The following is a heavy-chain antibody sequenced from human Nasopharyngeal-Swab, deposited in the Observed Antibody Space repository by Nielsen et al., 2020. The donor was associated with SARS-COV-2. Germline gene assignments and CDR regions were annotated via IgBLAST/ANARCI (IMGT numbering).Heavy chain of an antibody. CDR3: ARARLGWVVVVAATPPDY. D-gene: IGHD2-15*01. J-gene: IGHJ4*02. CDR2: ISASGVTT. CDR1: GFTFSRFG. Sequence: GGSLRLSCAASGFTFSRFGMGWVRQAPGKGLEWVSAISASGVTTYYADSVKGRFTISRDNSKSTLYLQMNSLRAEDTAVYYCARARLGWVVVVAATPPDYWGQGTLVTVSS. V-gene: IGHV3-23*01.